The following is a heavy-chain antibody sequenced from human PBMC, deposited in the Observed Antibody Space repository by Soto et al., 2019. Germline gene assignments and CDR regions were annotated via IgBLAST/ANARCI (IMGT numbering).Heavy chain of an antibody. V-gene: IGHV2-5*02. D-gene: IGHD6-19*01. CDR3: AHLAVAGHFDY. CDR1: GFSLSTSGVG. CDR2: IYWDDDK. J-gene: IGHJ4*01. Sequence: QITLKESGPTLVKPTQTLTLTCTFSGFSLSTSGVGVGWIRQPPGKALEWLALIYWDDDKRYSPSLKSRLTIPKDTSNNQVVLTMTTMDPVDTATYYSAHLAVAGHFDYWGHGTLVTVSS.